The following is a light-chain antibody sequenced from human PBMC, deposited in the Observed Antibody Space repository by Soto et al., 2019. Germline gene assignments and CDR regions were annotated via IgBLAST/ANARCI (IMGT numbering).Light chain of an antibody. CDR2: GAS. J-gene: IGKJ1*01. V-gene: IGKV3-15*01. CDR3: QQYNYWPT. CDR1: QSVSSN. Sequence: EIVMTQSPATRSVSPGERATLSCRASQSVSSNLAWYQQKPGQAPRLLIYGASTRATGIPARFSGSGSGTEFTLTITSLQSEDFAVYYCQQYNYWPTFGQGTKVEIK.